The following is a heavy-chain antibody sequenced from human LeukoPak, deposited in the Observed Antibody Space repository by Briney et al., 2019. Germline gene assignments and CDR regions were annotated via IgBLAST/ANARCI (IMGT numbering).Heavy chain of an antibody. CDR1: GFTFSSYA. CDR3: AKERSSGLHDAFDI. J-gene: IGHJ3*02. Sequence: PGGYLRLSCAASGFTFSSYAMNWVRQAPGKGLEWVSVVYGGGDKTYYADSVKGRFAISRDNSKNTLYLQMNSLRVDDTAVYYCAKERSSGLHDAFDIWGQGTMVTVS. D-gene: IGHD6-6*01. CDR2: VYGGGDKT. V-gene: IGHV3-23*01.